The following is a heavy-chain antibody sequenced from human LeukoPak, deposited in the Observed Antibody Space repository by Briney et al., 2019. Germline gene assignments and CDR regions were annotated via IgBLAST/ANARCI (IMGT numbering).Heavy chain of an antibody. CDR1: GGTFSSYA. CDR3: ARDLAHRYSSGWCFDY. Sequence: ASVKVSCKASGGTFSSYAISWVRQAPGQGLEWMGRINPNSGGTNYAQKFQGRVTMTRDTSISTAYMELSRLRSDDTAVYYCARDLAHRYSSGWCFDYWGQGTLVTVSS. J-gene: IGHJ4*02. D-gene: IGHD6-19*01. V-gene: IGHV1-2*06. CDR2: INPNSGGT.